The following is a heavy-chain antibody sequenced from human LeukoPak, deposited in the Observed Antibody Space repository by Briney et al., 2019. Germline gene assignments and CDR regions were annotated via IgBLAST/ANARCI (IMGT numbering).Heavy chain of an antibody. CDR2: INPNSGGT. Sequence: ASVKVSCKASGYTFTGYYMHWVRQAPGQGLEWMGWINPNSGGTNYAQKFQGRVTMTRDTSISTAYMELSRLRSDDTAVYYCARADFDGLLWFGELLGAFDIWGQGTMVTVSS. CDR1: GYTFTGYY. CDR3: ARADFDGLLWFGELLGAFDI. D-gene: IGHD3-10*01. V-gene: IGHV1-2*02. J-gene: IGHJ3*02.